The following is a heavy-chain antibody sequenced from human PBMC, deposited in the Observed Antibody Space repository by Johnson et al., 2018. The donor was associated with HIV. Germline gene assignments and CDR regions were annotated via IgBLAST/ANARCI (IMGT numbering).Heavy chain of an antibody. CDR2: IKQDGSEK. Sequence: VQLVESGGGLVQPGGSLRLSCAASGFTFSSYWMSWVRQAPGKGLEWVANIKQDGSEKYYVDSVKGRFTISRDNAKNSLYLQINSLRAEDTAVYYCAREQQPITYYYDSRDAFDIWGQGTMVTVSS. J-gene: IGHJ3*02. V-gene: IGHV3-7*01. CDR1: GFTFSSYW. D-gene: IGHD3-22*01. CDR3: AREQQPITYYYDSRDAFDI.